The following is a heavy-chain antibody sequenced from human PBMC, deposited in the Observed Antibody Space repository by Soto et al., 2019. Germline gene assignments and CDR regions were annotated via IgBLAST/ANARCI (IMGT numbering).Heavy chain of an antibody. CDR1: GGSISSYY. CDR3: GRALDTAMAVLDY. V-gene: IGHV4-59*01. J-gene: IGHJ4*02. D-gene: IGHD5-18*01. Sequence: PSETLSLTCTVSGGSISSYYWSWIRQPPGKGLEWIGYIYYSGSTNYNPSLKSRVTISVDTSKNQFSLKLSSVTAADTAVYYCGRALDTAMAVLDYWGQGTLVTVSS. CDR2: IYYSGST.